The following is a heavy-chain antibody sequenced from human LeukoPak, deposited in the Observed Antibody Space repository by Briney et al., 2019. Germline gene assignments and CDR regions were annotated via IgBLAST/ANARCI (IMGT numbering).Heavy chain of an antibody. V-gene: IGHV3-30-3*01. J-gene: IGHJ6*02. D-gene: IGHD5/OR15-5a*01. CDR2: ISYDGSNK. CDR1: GFTFSSCA. Sequence: PGGSLRLSCAASGFTFSSCAMHWVRQAPGKGLEWVAVISYDGSNKYYADSVKGRFTISRDNSKNTLYLQMNSLRAEDTAVYYCAGEGVYATGVYYYYGMDVWGQGTTVTVSS. CDR3: AGEGVYATGVYYYYGMDV.